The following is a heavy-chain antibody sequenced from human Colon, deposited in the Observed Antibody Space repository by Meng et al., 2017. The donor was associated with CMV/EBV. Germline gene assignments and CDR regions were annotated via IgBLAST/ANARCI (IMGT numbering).Heavy chain of an antibody. J-gene: IGHJ4*02. Sequence: GGSLRLSCAASGSTFSSYEMNWVRQAPGKGLEWVSYISSDGGTVLYADSVKGRFTISRDNTKNSVYLQMKSLRAEDTAVYYCASTGPLYGLYFCYWGQGTLVTVSS. CDR2: ISSDGGTV. D-gene: IGHD2-8*01. CDR3: ASTGPLYGLYFCY. V-gene: IGHV3-48*03. CDR1: GSTFSSYE.